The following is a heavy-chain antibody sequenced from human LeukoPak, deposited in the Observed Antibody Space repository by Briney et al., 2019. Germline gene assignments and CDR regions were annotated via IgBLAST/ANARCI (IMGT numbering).Heavy chain of an antibody. CDR2: ISSSSSYI. Sequence: GGSLRLSCAASGFTFSSYSMNWVRQAPGKGLEWVSSISSSSSYIYYADSVKGRFTISRDNAKNSLYLQMNSLRAEDTAAYYCARVELWLNYYYYMDVWGKGTTVTVSS. D-gene: IGHD5-18*01. J-gene: IGHJ6*03. CDR1: GFTFSSYS. V-gene: IGHV3-21*01. CDR3: ARVELWLNYYYYMDV.